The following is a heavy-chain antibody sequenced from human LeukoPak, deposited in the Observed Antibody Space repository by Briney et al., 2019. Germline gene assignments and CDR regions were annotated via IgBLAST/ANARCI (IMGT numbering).Heavy chain of an antibody. Sequence: SETLSLTCTVSGGSISSYYRSWIRQPPGNGLEWIGYIYYSGSTNYNPSLKSRVTISVDTSKNQFSLKLSSVTAADTAVYYCARGGYDFWSGYGHFDYWGQGTLVTVSS. J-gene: IGHJ4*02. CDR2: IYYSGST. D-gene: IGHD3-3*01. V-gene: IGHV4-59*01. CDR1: GGSISSYY. CDR3: ARGGYDFWSGYGHFDY.